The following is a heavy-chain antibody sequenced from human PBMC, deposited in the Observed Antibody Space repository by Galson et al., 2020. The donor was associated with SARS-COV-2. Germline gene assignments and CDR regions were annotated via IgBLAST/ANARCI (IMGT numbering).Heavy chain of an antibody. CDR2: VYYSGST. V-gene: IGHV4-39*01. Sequence: SETLSLTCTVSGGSIRSSSYSWGWIRQPPWKGLEWIGTVYYSGSTYYNPSLKSRVTISVDTSKKQFSLKLSSVTAADSAVYYCASPNGDGYNYDAFEIWGQGTMVTVSS. CDR3: ASPNGDGYNYDAFEI. J-gene: IGHJ3*02. CDR1: GGSIRSSSYS. D-gene: IGHD5-12*01.